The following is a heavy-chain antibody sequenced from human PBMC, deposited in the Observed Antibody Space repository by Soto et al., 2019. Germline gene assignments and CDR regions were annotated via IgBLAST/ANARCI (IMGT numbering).Heavy chain of an antibody. J-gene: IGHJ6*02. CDR2: ISSSSSYI. Sequence: PGGSLRLSCAASGFTFSSYSMNWVRQAPGKGLEWVSSISSSSSYIYYADSVKGRFTISRDNAKNSLYLQMNSLRAEDTAVYYCARDRAVVVAGSNYYYYGMDLWGQGTPVTVSS. CDR1: GFTFSSYS. D-gene: IGHD2-15*01. V-gene: IGHV3-21*01. CDR3: ARDRAVVVAGSNYYYYGMDL.